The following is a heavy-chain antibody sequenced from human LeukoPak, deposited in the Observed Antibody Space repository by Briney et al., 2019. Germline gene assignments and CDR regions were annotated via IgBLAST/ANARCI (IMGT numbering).Heavy chain of an antibody. J-gene: IGHJ4*02. CDR1: GYTFTDYY. D-gene: IGHD2-2*02. CDR3: ATSGYCGTTSCYTVDY. Sequence: GATVKISCKASGYTFTDYYMHWVQQAPGKGLEWMGRVDPEDGETIYAEKFQGRVTITADTSTDTAYMELSSLRSEDTAVYYCATSGYCGTTSCYTVDYWGQGTLVTVSS. V-gene: IGHV1-69-2*01. CDR2: VDPEDGET.